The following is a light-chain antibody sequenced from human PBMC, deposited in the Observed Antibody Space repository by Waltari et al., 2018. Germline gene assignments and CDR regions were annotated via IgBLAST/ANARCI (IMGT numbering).Light chain of an antibody. CDR1: QNIRYY. Sequence: EVVLTQSPATLSLSPGERATLSCRASQNIRYYVGWYQQKPGQAPRLLIYDASNRATGIPARFSGSGSGTDFTLTISSLEPEDFAVYYCQQRSSWPMYTFGQGTKLEIK. V-gene: IGKV3-11*01. J-gene: IGKJ2*01. CDR2: DAS. CDR3: QQRSSWPMYT.